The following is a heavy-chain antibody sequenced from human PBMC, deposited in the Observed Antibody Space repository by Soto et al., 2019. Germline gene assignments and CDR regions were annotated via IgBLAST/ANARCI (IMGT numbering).Heavy chain of an antibody. CDR1: GGPFSGYY. J-gene: IGHJ6*02. CDR2: INHSGST. V-gene: IGHV4-34*01. D-gene: IGHD3-3*01. Sequence: SETLSLTCAVYGGPFSGYYWSWIRQPPGKGLGWIGEINHSGSTNYNPSLKSRVTISVDTSKNQFSLTLSSVTAADTAVYYCARGYYDFWNYGMDVWGQGTTVTVSS. CDR3: ARGYYDFWNYGMDV.